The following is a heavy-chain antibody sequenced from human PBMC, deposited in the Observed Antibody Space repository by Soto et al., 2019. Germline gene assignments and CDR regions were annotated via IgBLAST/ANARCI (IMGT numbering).Heavy chain of an antibody. D-gene: IGHD1-1*01. CDR1: GGTFSSYA. CDR3: ARGNEGVATPIDYSVGMGV. V-gene: IGHV1-69*12. J-gene: IGHJ6*02. CDR2: IIPIFGTA. Sequence: QVQLVQSGAEVKKPGSSVKVSCKASGGTFSSYAISWVRQAPGQGLEWMGGIIPIFGTANYAQKFQGRVTITADESTRTAYMELSSLRSEDTDVYYCARGNEGVATPIDYSVGMGVWGQGATVTVSS.